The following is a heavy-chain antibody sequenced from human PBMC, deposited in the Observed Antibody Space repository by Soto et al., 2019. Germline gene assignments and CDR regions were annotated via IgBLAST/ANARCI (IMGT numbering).Heavy chain of an antibody. Sequence: EVQLLESGGGLVQPGGSLRLSCAASGFTFSSYAMRWVRQAPVKGLEWVSAISGSGDSTYYADSVKCRFTTSRDNSKNTLYLQMNSLRAEDTAVYYCARRGSVSYYDYWGQGTLVTVSS. J-gene: IGHJ4*02. CDR2: ISGSGDST. CDR3: ARRGSVSYYDY. CDR1: GFTFSSYA. V-gene: IGHV3-23*01. D-gene: IGHD6-19*01.